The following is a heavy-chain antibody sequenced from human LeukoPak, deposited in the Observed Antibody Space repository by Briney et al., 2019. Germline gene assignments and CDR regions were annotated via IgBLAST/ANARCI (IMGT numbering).Heavy chain of an antibody. V-gene: IGHV3-23*01. Sequence: GGSLRLSCAGSGFGFSSFAMTCVRQAPGKWLEWVSTIYGGGTNTFYADSVKGRFTISRDDSKNMQFLEMDSLRPEDTAVYFCAKRITEAAGIYFDSWGQGTLVTVSS. D-gene: IGHD6-19*01. CDR3: AKRITEAAGIYFDS. CDR1: GFGFSSFA. J-gene: IGHJ4*02. CDR2: IYGGGTNT.